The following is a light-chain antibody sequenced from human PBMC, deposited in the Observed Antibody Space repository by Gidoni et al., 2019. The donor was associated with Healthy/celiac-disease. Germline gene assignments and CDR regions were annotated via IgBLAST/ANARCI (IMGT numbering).Light chain of an antibody. CDR1: QSVSSSY. CDR3: QQYGSSPLT. J-gene: IGKJ4*01. CDR2: GAS. V-gene: IGKV3-20*01. Sequence: EIVLTQSPGTLSLSPGERATLSCRASQSVSSSYLAWYQQKPGQAPRLHIYGASSRATGIPDRFSGSGSGKDFTLTISRLEPEDFAVYYCQQYGSSPLTFGGGTKVEIK.